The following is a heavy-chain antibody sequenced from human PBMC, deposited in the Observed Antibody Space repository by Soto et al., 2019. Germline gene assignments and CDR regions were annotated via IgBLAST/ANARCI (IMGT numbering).Heavy chain of an antibody. CDR3: ARGVGWYSYGFDY. V-gene: IGHV4-4*02. Sequence: QVQLQESGPGLVKPSGTLSLTCAVSGGSISSSNWWSWVRQPPGKGLEWIGEIYHSGSTNYNPSLKGRATLSVDKSKNHVSLKLSSVTAADTAVYYCARGVGWYSYGFDYWGQGTLVTVSS. CDR1: GGSISSSNW. J-gene: IGHJ4*02. D-gene: IGHD5-18*01. CDR2: IYHSGST.